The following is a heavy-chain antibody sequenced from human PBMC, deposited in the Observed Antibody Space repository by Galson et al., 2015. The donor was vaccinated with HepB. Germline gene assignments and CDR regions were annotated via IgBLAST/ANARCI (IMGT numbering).Heavy chain of an antibody. J-gene: IGHJ6*02. CDR1: GYTFTGYY. CDR3: ARSSSSWYGYYYYGMDV. D-gene: IGHD6-13*01. CDR2: INPNSGGT. Sequence: SVKVSCKASGYTFTGYYMHWVRQAPGQGLEWMGRINPNSGGTNYAQKLQGRVTMTTDTSTSTAYMELRSLRSDDTAVYYCARSSSSWYGYYYYGMDVWGQGTTVTVSS. V-gene: IGHV1-2*06.